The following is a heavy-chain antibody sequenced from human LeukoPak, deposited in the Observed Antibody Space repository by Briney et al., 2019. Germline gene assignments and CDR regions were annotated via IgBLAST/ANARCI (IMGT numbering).Heavy chain of an antibody. D-gene: IGHD4-23*01. CDR2: IYYSGST. V-gene: IGHV4-59*01. J-gene: IGHJ6*03. Sequence: ASETLSLTCTVSGGSISTYYWSWIRQPPGKGLEWIGYIYYSGSTSYNPSLKSRVTISVDTSKNQFSLKLSSVTAADTAVYYCARGHMTTVVTWPYYYYYMDVWGIGTTVTASS. CDR3: ARGHMTTVVTWPYYYYYMDV. CDR1: GGSISTYY.